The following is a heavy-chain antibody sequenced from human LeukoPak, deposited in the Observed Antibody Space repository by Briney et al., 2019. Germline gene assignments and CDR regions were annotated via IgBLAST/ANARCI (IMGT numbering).Heavy chain of an antibody. V-gene: IGHV4-59*08. Sequence: PSETLSLTCTVSGGSISSSYWGWIRQPPGKGLEWIGYIYYSGSTNYNPSLKSRVTISVDTSKNQFSLKLSSVTAADTAVYYCASSITMVRGVIITDAFDIWGQGTMVTVSS. CDR3: ASSITMVRGVIITDAFDI. CDR1: GGSISSSY. D-gene: IGHD3-10*01. CDR2: IYYSGST. J-gene: IGHJ3*02.